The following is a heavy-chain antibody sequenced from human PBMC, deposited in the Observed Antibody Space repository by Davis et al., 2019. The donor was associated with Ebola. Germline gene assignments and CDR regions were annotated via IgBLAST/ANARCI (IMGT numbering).Heavy chain of an antibody. CDR3: AIARNYYGSQPIDY. CDR1: GFAFSSFG. J-gene: IGHJ4*02. CDR2: MRYSESDT. V-gene: IGHV3-30*02. Sequence: PGGSLRLSCAASGFAFSSFGMHWVRQAPGKGLEWLAFMRYSESDTHYADSVKGRFTISRDNSKNTLYLQMSSLRAEDTAVYYCAIARNYYGSQPIDYWGQGTLVTVSS. D-gene: IGHD3-10*01.